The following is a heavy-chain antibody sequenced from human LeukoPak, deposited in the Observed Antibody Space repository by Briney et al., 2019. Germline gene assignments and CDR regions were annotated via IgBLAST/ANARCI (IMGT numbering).Heavy chain of an antibody. Sequence: GASVKVSCKASGYTFTSYGISWVRQAPGQGLEWMGWISAYNGNTNYAQKFQGRVTMTRDTSISTAYMELSRLRSDDTAVYYCARTIDWLGGVDIWGQGTMVTVSS. CDR2: ISAYNGNT. CDR1: GYTFTSYG. D-gene: IGHD3-9*01. V-gene: IGHV1-18*01. J-gene: IGHJ3*02. CDR3: ARTIDWLGGVDI.